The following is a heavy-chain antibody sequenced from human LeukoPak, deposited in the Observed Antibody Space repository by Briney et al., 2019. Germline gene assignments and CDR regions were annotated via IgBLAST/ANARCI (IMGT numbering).Heavy chain of an antibody. CDR2: IYSGGDT. V-gene: IGHV3-66*01. J-gene: IGHJ3*02. D-gene: IGHD6-13*01. CDR3: ATHRGRQLEYDAFDI. Sequence: PGGSLRLSCAASGFTVSSNYMGWVRQAPGKGLEWVSVIYSGGDTYYAGSVKGRFTISRDNSKNTLYLQMNSLRAEDTAVYYCATHRGRQLEYDAFDIWGQGTMVTVSS. CDR1: GFTVSSNY.